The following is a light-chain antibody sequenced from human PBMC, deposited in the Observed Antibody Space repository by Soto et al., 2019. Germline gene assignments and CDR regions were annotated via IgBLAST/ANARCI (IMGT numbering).Light chain of an antibody. CDR1: QSVSNNY. V-gene: IGKV3-20*01. Sequence: EIVLTQSPGTLSLSQGERATLSCRASQSVSNNYLAWYQQKPGQAPRLLIYCASNRATGIPDRFSGSGSGTDFTLTISRLEPEDFAVYYCQQYGSSGTFGQGTKVDI. J-gene: IGKJ1*01. CDR3: QQYGSSGT. CDR2: CAS.